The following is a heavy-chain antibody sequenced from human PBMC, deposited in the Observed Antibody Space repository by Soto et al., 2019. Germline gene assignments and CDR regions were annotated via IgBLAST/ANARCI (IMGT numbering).Heavy chain of an antibody. CDR1: GGSINSGGYS. D-gene: IGHD3-22*01. Sequence: SETLSLTCTVSGGSINSGGYSWTWIRQPPGKGLEWIGFIYHTGATYYNPSLKSRVTISVDRSKNQFSLKVYSVTAADTAVYYCAMSPYYYDSSGYRRLYYFDYWGQGTLVTVSS. J-gene: IGHJ4*02. CDR2: IYHTGAT. V-gene: IGHV4-30-2*01. CDR3: AMSPYYYDSSGYRRLYYFDY.